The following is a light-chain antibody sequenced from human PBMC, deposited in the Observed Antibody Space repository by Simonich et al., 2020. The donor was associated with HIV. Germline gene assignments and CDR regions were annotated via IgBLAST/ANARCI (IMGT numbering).Light chain of an antibody. CDR1: QSISNW. Sequence: DIQMTQSPSTLSASVGDRVTSTCRASQSISNWLAWYQQKPGKAPKVLINKASSLESGVPSRFSGSGSGTEFTLTISSLQPDDFATYFCQQYSNYSRTFGQGTKVDIK. CDR2: KAS. CDR3: QQYSNYSRT. V-gene: IGKV1-5*03. J-gene: IGKJ1*01.